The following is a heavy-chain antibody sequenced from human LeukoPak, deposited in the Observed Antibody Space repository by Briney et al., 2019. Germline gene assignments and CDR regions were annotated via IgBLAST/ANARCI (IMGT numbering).Heavy chain of an antibody. J-gene: IGHJ3*02. D-gene: IGHD3-16*01. CDR3: ARDVPNNSWGPFDM. V-gene: IGHV3-48*02. CDR2: ILNTGSII. CDR1: GFTFSSYS. Sequence: PGGSLRLSCAASGFTFSSYSMNWVRQAPGKGLEWISYILNTGSIINYADSVKGRFTISRDNAKNSLYLQLNSLRDEDTAVYYCARDVPNNSWGPFDMWGQGTMVTVSS.